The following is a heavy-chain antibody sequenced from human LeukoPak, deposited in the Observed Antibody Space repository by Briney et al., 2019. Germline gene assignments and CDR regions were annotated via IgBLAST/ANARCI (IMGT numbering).Heavy chain of an antibody. D-gene: IGHD7-27*01. Sequence: PSETLSLTCTVSGGSISSGGYYWSWIRQHPGKGLEWIGYIYYSGSTYYNPSLKSRVTISVDTSKNQFSLKLSSVTAADTAVYYCASTPGDMSSDAFDIWGQGTMVTVSS. CDR2: IYYSGST. CDR3: ASTPGDMSSDAFDI. J-gene: IGHJ3*02. V-gene: IGHV4-31*03. CDR1: GGSISSGGYY.